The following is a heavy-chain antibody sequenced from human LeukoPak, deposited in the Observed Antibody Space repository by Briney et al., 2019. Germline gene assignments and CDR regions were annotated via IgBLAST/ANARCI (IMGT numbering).Heavy chain of an antibody. CDR1: EYTFTDYW. Sequence: GESLKISRKGSEYTFTDYWIGWVRQMPGKGLEWMGIIYPADSDTRYGPSFQGQVTISADKFTTTIYLEWSSLKASDTAMYFCARLRGYSGPKDPFDLWGQGTLVTVSS. D-gene: IGHD3-10*01. CDR2: IYPADSDT. CDR3: ARLRGYSGPKDPFDL. J-gene: IGHJ3*01. V-gene: IGHV5-51*01.